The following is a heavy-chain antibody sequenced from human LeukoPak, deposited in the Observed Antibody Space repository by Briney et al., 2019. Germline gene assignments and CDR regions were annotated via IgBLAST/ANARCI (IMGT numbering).Heavy chain of an antibody. CDR2: ISSSSGYI. Sequence: GGSLRLSCAASGFTFSSYSMNWVRQAPGKGLEWVSSISSSSGYIYYADSVKGRFTISRDNAKNSLYLQMNSLRAEDTAVYYCAKGGEVSSWYKRLKLYFDYWGQGTLVTVSS. J-gene: IGHJ4*02. CDR1: GFTFSSYS. V-gene: IGHV3-21*01. CDR3: AKGGEVSSWYKRLKLYFDY. D-gene: IGHD6-13*01.